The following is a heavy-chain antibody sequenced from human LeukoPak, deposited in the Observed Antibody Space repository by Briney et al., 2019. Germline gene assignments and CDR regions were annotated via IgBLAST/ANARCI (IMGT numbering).Heavy chain of an antibody. CDR2: MSGDATST. D-gene: IGHD6-6*01. Sequence: GGSLRLSCAASGFTFSSFAMNWVRQAPGKGLEWVSTMSGDATSTYYADSVKGRFTISRDNSKNTLYLQMNSLRAEDTAVYYCARDRIGDRVYYGMDVWGQGTTVTVSS. CDR1: GFTFSSFA. V-gene: IGHV3-23*01. J-gene: IGHJ6*02. CDR3: ARDRIGDRVYYGMDV.